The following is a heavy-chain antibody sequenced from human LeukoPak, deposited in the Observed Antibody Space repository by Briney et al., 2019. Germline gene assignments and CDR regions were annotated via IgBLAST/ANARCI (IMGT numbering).Heavy chain of an antibody. J-gene: IGHJ5*02. CDR2: ICAYNGNS. V-gene: IGHV1-18*01. CDR3: ARADPGEYYDFWSGYGGGYSHNWFDP. CDR1: GYTFTSYV. Sequence: ASVKVSCQATGYTFTSYVISWVRQAPGQGLEWMGWICAYNGNSNYAQKRQGRVTMTTDTSTSTACMELRSLRSDDTAVYYCARADPGEYYDFWSGYGGGYSHNWFDPWGQGTLVTVSS. D-gene: IGHD3-3*01.